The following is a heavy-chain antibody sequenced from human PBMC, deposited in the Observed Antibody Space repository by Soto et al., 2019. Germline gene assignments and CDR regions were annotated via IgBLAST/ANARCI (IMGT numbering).Heavy chain of an antibody. V-gene: IGHV3-13*04. J-gene: IGHJ4*02. Sequence: WGSLRLSCSASGFTFISYDMHCVRQGPVKCLEWVSAIGTAGDTNYAGSVKGRFTISRENAKNSLYLQMNSLRAGDTAIYFCARAIGPTLFDYWGQGTLVTVSS. CDR3: ARAIGPTLFDY. CDR2: IGTAGDT. CDR1: GFTFISYD. D-gene: IGHD3-22*01.